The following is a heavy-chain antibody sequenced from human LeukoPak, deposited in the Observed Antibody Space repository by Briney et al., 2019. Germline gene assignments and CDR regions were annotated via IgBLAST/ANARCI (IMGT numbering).Heavy chain of an antibody. J-gene: IGHJ6*04. D-gene: IGHD6-19*01. V-gene: IGHV3-7*03. CDR2: IKQDGSEK. Sequence: PGGPLRLSCAASGFTFSSYWMSWVRQAPGKGLEWVANIKQDGSEKYYVDSVKGRFTISRDNAKNSLYLQMNSLRAEDTAVYYCAREGSGWYWSYYYYGMDVWGKGTTVTVSS. CDR3: AREGSGWYWSYYYYGMDV. CDR1: GFTFSSYW.